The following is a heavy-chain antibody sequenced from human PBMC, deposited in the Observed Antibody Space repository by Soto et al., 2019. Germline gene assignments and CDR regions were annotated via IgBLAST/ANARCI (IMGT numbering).Heavy chain of an antibody. Sequence: PGGSLRLSCAASGFTFSSYGMHWVRQAPGKGLEWVAVISYDGSNKYYADSVKGRFTISRDNSKNTLYLQMNSLRAEDTAVYYCAKDQLRYFDWPYGMDVWGQGTTVTVSS. CDR1: GFTFSSYG. CDR2: ISYDGSNK. CDR3: AKDQLRYFDWPYGMDV. V-gene: IGHV3-30*18. J-gene: IGHJ6*02. D-gene: IGHD3-9*01.